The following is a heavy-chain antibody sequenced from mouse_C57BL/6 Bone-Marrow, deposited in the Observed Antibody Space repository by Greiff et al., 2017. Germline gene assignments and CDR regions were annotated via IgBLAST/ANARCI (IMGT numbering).Heavy chain of an antibody. V-gene: IGHV1-61*01. CDR2: IHPSDSET. D-gene: IGHD4-1*01. CDR3: ARTGTGY. CDR1: GYTFTSYW. Sequence: VQLQQPGAELVRPGSSVKLSCKASGYTFTSYWMDWVKQRPGQGLEWIGNIHPSDSETHYNQKFKDKATLTVDKSSSTAYMQLSSLTSEDSAVYYCARTGTGYWGQGTTLTVSS. J-gene: IGHJ2*01.